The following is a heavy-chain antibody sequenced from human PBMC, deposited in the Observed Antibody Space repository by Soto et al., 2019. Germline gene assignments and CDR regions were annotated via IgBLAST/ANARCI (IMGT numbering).Heavy chain of an antibody. CDR1: GFTFYTYW. J-gene: IGHJ5*02. CDR3: ARLTYHYDSGRLNNKFDP. D-gene: IGHD3-10*01. Sequence: EVDLVESGGGLVQPGESLRLSCAVSGFTFYTYWMSWVRQAPGKGLEWVANIKQDGSERHYVDSVRGRFTISRDNLKNSLYLQMNSLRGDDTAVYYCARLTYHYDSGRLNNKFDPWGQGTLVTVSS. CDR2: IKQDGSER. V-gene: IGHV3-7*01.